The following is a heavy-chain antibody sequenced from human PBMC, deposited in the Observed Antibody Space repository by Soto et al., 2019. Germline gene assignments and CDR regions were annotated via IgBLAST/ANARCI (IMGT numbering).Heavy chain of an antibody. CDR3: ERGCGCYFY. D-gene: IGHD6-19*01. Sequence: LETQSLTSTVSNGKIRGFGWRWIRQPPGKGLEWIGYIYSSGTTNYNPSLKSRVTMSVDTSKNQFSLKLTSVTAADTAVYYCERGCGCYFYWGKGTLVTVS. CDR2: IYSSGTT. V-gene: IGHV4-59*01. CDR1: NGKIRGFG. J-gene: IGHJ4*02.